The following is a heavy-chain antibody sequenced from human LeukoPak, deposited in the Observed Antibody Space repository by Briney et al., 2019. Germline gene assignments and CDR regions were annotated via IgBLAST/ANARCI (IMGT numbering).Heavy chain of an antibody. Sequence: VASVKVSCKASGGTFSSYAISWVRQAPGQGLEWMGGIIPIFGTANYAQKFQGRVTITTDESTSTAYMELSSLRSEDTAVYYCARTLDFWSGYYFDYWGQGTLVTVSS. D-gene: IGHD3-3*01. V-gene: IGHV1-69*05. CDR1: GGTFSSYA. CDR2: IIPIFGTA. J-gene: IGHJ4*02. CDR3: ARTLDFWSGYYFDY.